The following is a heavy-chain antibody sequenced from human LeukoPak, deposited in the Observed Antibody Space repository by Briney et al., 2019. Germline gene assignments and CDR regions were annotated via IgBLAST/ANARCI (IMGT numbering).Heavy chain of an antibody. J-gene: IGHJ4*02. CDR1: GFTFDDYG. CDR3: ASSKRAAVAGSYDY. Sequence: PGGSLRLSCAASGFTFDDYGMSWVRQAPGKGLEWVSGINWNGGSTGYADSVKGRFTNSRDNAKNSLYLQMNSLRAEDTALYYCASSKRAAVAGSYDYWGQGTLVTVSS. V-gene: IGHV3-20*04. CDR2: INWNGGST. D-gene: IGHD6-19*01.